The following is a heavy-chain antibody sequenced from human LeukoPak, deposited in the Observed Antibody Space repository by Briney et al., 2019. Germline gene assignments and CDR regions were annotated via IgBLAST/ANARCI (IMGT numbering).Heavy chain of an antibody. V-gene: IGHV3-48*04. CDR3: AREGSYGLPFDY. D-gene: IGHD5-18*01. J-gene: IGHJ4*02. CDR2: ISSSGSTI. Sequence: GGSLRLSCAASGFTFSSYSMNWVRQAPGKGLEWVSYISSSGSTIYYADSVKGRFTISRDNAKNSLYLQMNSLRAEDTAVYYCAREGSYGLPFDYWGQGTLVTVSS. CDR1: GFTFSSYS.